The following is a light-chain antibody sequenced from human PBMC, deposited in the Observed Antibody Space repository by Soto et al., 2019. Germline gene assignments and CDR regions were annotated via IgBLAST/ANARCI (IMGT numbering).Light chain of an antibody. CDR2: GAS. J-gene: IGKJ4*01. V-gene: IGKV1-12*01. Sequence: DIQRTQSPSSVSASVGDRVTITCRASQGISNWLAWYQQQPGKAPKLLIYGASSLQSGVPSRFSGGGSGTHFTLIISSLQPEGFATYYCQQTNTFLPLTFGGGTKVEI. CDR1: QGISNW. CDR3: QQTNTFLPLT.